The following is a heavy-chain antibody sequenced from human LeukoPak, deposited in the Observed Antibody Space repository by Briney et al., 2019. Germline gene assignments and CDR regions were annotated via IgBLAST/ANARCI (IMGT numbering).Heavy chain of an antibody. D-gene: IGHD2-8*01. CDR1: GFTFSSYW. V-gene: IGHV3-7*01. CDR2: IKEDGGEG. Sequence: PGGSLRLSCAASGFTFSSYWMTWVRQALGKGLEWVANIKEDGGEGYYVDSVKGRFTVSRDNAKNSLYLQLTSLRAEDTAVYYCATRYCTISACRASSYKSFDVWSKGTTVTVSS. J-gene: IGHJ6*04. CDR3: ATRYCTISACRASSYKSFDV.